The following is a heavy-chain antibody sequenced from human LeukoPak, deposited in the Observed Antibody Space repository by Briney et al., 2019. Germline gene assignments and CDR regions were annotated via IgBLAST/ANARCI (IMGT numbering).Heavy chain of an antibody. Sequence: SETLSLTCTVSGGSISSYYWSWIRQPAGKGLEWIGRIYTSGSTNYNPSLKSRVTTSVDTSKNQFSLKLSSVTAADTAVYYCAREGHSSGWSSFDYWGQGTLVTVSS. J-gene: IGHJ4*02. CDR1: GGSISSYY. D-gene: IGHD6-19*01. CDR3: AREGHSSGWSSFDY. CDR2: IYTSGST. V-gene: IGHV4-4*07.